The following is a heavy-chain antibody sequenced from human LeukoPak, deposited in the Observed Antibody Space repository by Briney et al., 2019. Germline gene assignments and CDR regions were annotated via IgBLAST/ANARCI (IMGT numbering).Heavy chain of an antibody. CDR3: ASLGLSESYSYYYYYYMDV. J-gene: IGHJ6*03. D-gene: IGHD1-26*01. CDR2: IRSSSSYI. CDR1: GFTFSSYR. Sequence: GGSLRLSCAASGFTFSSYRRNWVRRAPGKGLEWVSSIRSSSSYIYDVDGVKGRFTISRDNAKHSLYLQMNGLRAEDTAVYYCASLGLSESYSYYYYYYMDVWGKGTTVTVSS. V-gene: IGHV3-21*01.